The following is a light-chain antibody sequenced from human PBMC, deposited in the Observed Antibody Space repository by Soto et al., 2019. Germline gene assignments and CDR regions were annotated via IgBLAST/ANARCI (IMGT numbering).Light chain of an antibody. V-gene: IGKV3-11*01. CDR1: QSFRGL. J-gene: IGKJ5*01. CDR2: DAY. Sequence: EVVLTQSPVTLSLSPGERATLSCRASQSFRGLLAWYQQKPGQAPRLLIYDAYNRATGIPPRFSGSGSGTDFTLTISSLEPADSAVYYCQQRHMWPITFGQGQRLEIK. CDR3: QQRHMWPIT.